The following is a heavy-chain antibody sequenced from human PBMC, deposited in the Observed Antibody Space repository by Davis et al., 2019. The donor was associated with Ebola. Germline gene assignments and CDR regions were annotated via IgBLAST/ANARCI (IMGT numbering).Heavy chain of an antibody. Sequence: GESLKISCAVSGFTFSNYNMNWVRQTPGKGLEWVSSISSSSSYIYYADSVKGRFTISRDNAKNSLYLQMNSLRAEDTAVYYCARERETIAAADDYYYGMDVWGQGTTVTVSS. V-gene: IGHV3-21*01. J-gene: IGHJ6*02. CDR1: GFTFSNYN. CDR2: ISSSSSYI. CDR3: ARERETIAAADDYYYGMDV. D-gene: IGHD6-13*01.